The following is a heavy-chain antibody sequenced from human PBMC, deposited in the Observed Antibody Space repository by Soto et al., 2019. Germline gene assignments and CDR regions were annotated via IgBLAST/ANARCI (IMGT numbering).Heavy chain of an antibody. CDR1: GGSISSSNSF. J-gene: IGHJ3*02. Sequence: PSETLSLTCTVCGGSISSSNSFWGWIRQPPGKGLEWIGSIYYTGSTNYTPSLKSRVTISVDTSKNHCSLRLSSVTAADTAVYYCARQSVVAALHDAFDMSGQGTMVTVSS. CDR3: ARQSVVAALHDAFDM. V-gene: IGHV4-39*02. D-gene: IGHD2-15*01. CDR2: IYYTGST.